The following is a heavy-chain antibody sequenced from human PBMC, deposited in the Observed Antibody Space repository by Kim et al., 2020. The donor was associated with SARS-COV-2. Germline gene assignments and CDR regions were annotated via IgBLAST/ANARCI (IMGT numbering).Heavy chain of an antibody. Sequence: GGSLRLSCAASGFTFSSYSMNWVRQAPGKGLEWVSSISSSSSYIYYADSVKGRFTISRDNAKNSLYLQMNSLRAEDTAVYYCARDENWDEVRCPDYWGQGTLVTVSS. CDR3: ARDENWDEVRCPDY. D-gene: IGHD7-27*01. V-gene: IGHV3-21*01. J-gene: IGHJ4*02. CDR1: GFTFSSYS. CDR2: ISSSSSYI.